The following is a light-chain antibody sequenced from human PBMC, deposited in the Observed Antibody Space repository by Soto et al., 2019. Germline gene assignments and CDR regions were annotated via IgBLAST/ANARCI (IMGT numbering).Light chain of an antibody. CDR3: QQYNIYLST. CDR1: QGITNW. J-gene: IGKJ2*01. V-gene: IGKV1-5*01. CDR2: DAS. Sequence: DIQMTQSPSTLSASVGDRVTITCRASQGITNWLAWYQQKPGKAPTLLIYDASSLESGVPSRFSGSGSGTEFTLTISSLQPDDFATYYCQQYNIYLSTFGQGTKLEIK.